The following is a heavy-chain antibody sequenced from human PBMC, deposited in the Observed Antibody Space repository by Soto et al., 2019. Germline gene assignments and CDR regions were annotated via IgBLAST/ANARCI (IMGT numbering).Heavy chain of an antibody. J-gene: IGHJ3*02. CDR3: ARDIAVAGKTSDAFDI. V-gene: IGHV1-69*02. Sequence: QVQLVQSGAEVKKPGSSVKVSCKASGGTFNTYTISWVRQAPGQGLEWMGRIIPILGIAKYAQKFQGRVTITADKSTSTAYMEPSRLRYEDTAVYSCARDIAVAGKTSDAFDIWGQGTMVTVSS. CDR1: GGTFNTYT. CDR2: IIPILGIA. D-gene: IGHD6-19*01.